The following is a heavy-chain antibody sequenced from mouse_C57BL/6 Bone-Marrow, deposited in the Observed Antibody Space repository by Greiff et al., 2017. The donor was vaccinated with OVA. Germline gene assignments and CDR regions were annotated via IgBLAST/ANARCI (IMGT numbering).Heavy chain of an antibody. J-gene: IGHJ4*01. CDR3: ARDSPAMDY. CDR2: INPSTGGT. Sequence: VQLQQSGPELVKPGASVKISCKASGYSFTGYYMNWVKQSPEKSLEWIGEINPSTGGTTYNQKFKAKATLTVDKSSSTAYMQLKSLTSEDSAVYYCARDSPAMDYWGQGTSVTVSS. CDR1: GYSFTGYY. D-gene: IGHD3-2*01. V-gene: IGHV1-42*01.